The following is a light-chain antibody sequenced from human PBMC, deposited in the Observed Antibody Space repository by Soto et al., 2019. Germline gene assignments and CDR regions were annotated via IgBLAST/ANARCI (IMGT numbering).Light chain of an antibody. V-gene: IGKV2-24*01. CDR3: MQAPQFPPIT. J-gene: IGKJ5*01. CDR1: QTLLYPSSNKNF. Sequence: DIVLTQSADSLAVSLGETATIRCRSSQTLLYPSSNKNFLSWLQQRPGQPPRLLIYKISNRFSGVPDRFSGSGAGTDFTLKISRVEAEDVGVYYCMQAPQFPPITFGQGTRLEIK. CDR2: KIS.